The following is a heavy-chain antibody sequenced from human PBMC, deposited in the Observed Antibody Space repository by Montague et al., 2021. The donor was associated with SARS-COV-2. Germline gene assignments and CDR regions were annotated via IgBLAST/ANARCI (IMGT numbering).Heavy chain of an antibody. J-gene: IGHJ3*02. CDR2: IYYSGST. D-gene: IGHD3-22*01. Sequence: SETLSLTCVVSGDSISSSSYYWGWIRQPPGKGLEWIGSIYYSGSTYYNPSLKSRVTISVDTSKNQFSLKLSSVTAADTAVYHCASPTYYYDSSGSDAFDIWGQGTMVTVSS. CDR1: GDSISSSSYY. V-gene: IGHV4-39*01. CDR3: ASPTYYYDSSGSDAFDI.